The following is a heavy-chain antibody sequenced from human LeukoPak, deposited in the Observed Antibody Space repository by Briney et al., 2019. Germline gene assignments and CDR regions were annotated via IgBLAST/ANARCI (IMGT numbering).Heavy chain of an antibody. CDR2: INHSGST. V-gene: IGHV4-34*01. CDR3: ARGPRRITIFGVPADDAFDI. J-gene: IGHJ3*02. Sequence: PSETLSLTCAVYGGSFSGYYWSWIRQPPGKGLEWIGEINHSGSTNYNPSLKSRVTISVDTSKNQFSLKLSSVTAADTAVYYCARGPRRITIFGVPADDAFDIWGQGTMVTVSS. CDR1: GGSFSGYY. D-gene: IGHD3-3*01.